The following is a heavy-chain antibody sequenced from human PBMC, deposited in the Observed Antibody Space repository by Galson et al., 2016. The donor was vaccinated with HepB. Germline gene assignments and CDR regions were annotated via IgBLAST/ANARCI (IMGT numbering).Heavy chain of an antibody. CDR3: ARVSGGVEYCGTTSCYSFDC. Sequence: SVKVSCKASGYTLTGYYLHWVRQAPGQGLQWMGWINPKSGATDYAQKFKGRVTMTRDTSINTASMELSGLRSDDTAVYYCARVSGGVEYCGTTSCYSFDCWGQGTLGSVSS. V-gene: IGHV1-2*02. CDR2: INPKSGAT. D-gene: IGHD2-2*01. J-gene: IGHJ4*02. CDR1: GYTLTGYY.